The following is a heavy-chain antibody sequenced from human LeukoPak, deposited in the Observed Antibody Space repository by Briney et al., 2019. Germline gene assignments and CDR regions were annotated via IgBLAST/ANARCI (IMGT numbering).Heavy chain of an antibody. CDR3: AGSITIFGVVTQFDP. D-gene: IGHD3-3*01. CDR2: ICPGDSDT. Sequence: GESLKISCKGSGYSFTSYWIGWVRQMPGKGLEWMGIICPGDSDTRYSPSFQGQVTISADKSISTAYLQWSSLKASDTAMYYCAGSITIFGVVTQFDPWGQGTLVTVSS. V-gene: IGHV5-51*01. J-gene: IGHJ5*02. CDR1: GYSFTSYW.